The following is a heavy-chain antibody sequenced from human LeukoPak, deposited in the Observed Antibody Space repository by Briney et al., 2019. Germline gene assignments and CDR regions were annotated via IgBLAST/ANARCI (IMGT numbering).Heavy chain of an antibody. CDR1: GFTFSNSW. Sequence: QPGGSLRLSCTASGFTFSNSWMNWVRQAPGKGLEWVAAIKQDGSEKSYVDSVKGRFTISRDNAKNSLYLQMNSLKAEDTAVFYCVTPPRGYTSYWGQGTLVTVSS. CDR2: IKQDGSEK. V-gene: IGHV3-7*02. D-gene: IGHD5-18*01. CDR3: VTPPRGYTSY. J-gene: IGHJ4*02.